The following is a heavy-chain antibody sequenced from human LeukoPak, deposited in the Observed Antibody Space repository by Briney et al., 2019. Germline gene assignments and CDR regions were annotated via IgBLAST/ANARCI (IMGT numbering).Heavy chain of an antibody. Sequence: GGSLRLSCAASGFTFSSYGMHWVRQAPGKGLEWVAVISYDGSNKYYADSVKGRFTISRDNSKNTLYLQMNSLRAEDTAVYHCARDVVGATIDAFDIWGQGTMVTVSS. CDR2: ISYDGSNK. CDR1: GFTFSSYG. V-gene: IGHV3-30*03. CDR3: ARDVVGATIDAFDI. D-gene: IGHD1-26*01. J-gene: IGHJ3*02.